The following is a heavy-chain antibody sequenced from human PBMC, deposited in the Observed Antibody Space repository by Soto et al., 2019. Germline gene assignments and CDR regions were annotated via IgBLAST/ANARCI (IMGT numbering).Heavy chain of an antibody. V-gene: IGHV1-69*01. CDR3: ATHGLGVSSPPYFDN. J-gene: IGHJ4*02. D-gene: IGHD3-16*01. CDR1: GGTFSGYV. Sequence: QLVQSGSEVKKPGSSVKVSCQASGGTFSGYVVTWVRQAPGQGHEWMGEFVPLFGTTNYEQRFSGRITITAEESTSTAYMELRTLRSDDTAVYYCATHGLGVSSPPYFDNWGKGTLVTVSS. CDR2: FVPLFGTT.